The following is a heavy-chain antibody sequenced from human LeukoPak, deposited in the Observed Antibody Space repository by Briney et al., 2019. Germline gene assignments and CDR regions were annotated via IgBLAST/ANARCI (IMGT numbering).Heavy chain of an antibody. V-gene: IGHV4-31*03. Sequence: SETLSLTCTVSGGSISSGGYYWSWIRQHPGKGLEWIGYIYYSGSTYYNPSLKSRVTISVDTPKNQFSLKLSSVTAADTAVYYCARDGTHLKLDPWGQGTLVTVSS. CDR2: IYYSGST. J-gene: IGHJ5*02. CDR3: ARDGTHLKLDP. CDR1: GGSISSGGYY.